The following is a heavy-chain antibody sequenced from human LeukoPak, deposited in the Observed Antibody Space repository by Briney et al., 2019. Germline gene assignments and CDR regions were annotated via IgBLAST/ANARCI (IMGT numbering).Heavy chain of an antibody. D-gene: IGHD2-2*01. CDR1: GGSISSNSYY. V-gene: IGHV4-39*07. CDR3: ARGAEYQLLYYYYYYYMDV. CDR2: IYYSGST. Sequence: PSETLSLTCTVSGGSISSNSYYWDWIRQPPGKGLEWIGSIYYSGSTNYNPSLKSRVTISVDTSKNQFSLKLSSVTAADTAVYYCARGAEYQLLYYYYYYYMDVWGKGTTVTVSS. J-gene: IGHJ6*03.